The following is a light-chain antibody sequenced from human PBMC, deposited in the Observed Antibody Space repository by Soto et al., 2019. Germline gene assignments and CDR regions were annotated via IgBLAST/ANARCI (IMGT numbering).Light chain of an antibody. CDR2: EVS. CDR3: SSYSISTAYL. J-gene: IGLJ1*01. V-gene: IGLV2-14*01. CDR1: SSDVGGYDY. Sequence: QSALTQPASGSGSPGQAITISCTGTSSDVGGYDYVSWYQLHPAKAPKLMVFEVSNRPSGVSYRFSGAKSGNTASLTISGLQAEDEADYFCSSYSISTAYLFGTGTKLTVL.